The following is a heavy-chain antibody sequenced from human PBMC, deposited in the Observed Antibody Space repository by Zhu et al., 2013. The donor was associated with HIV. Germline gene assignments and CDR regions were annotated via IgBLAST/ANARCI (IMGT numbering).Heavy chain of an antibody. D-gene: IGHD4-17*01. V-gene: IGHV1-46*01. Sequence: QVQLVQSGAEVKKPGASVKVSCKASGYTFTGYYMHWVRQAPGQGLEWMGIIDPSGDSTSYAQKFQGRVTMTRDTSTNTVYMELSSLRFEDTAVYYCASITVTSYFWGQGTLVTVSS. J-gene: IGHJ4*02. CDR2: IDPSGDST. CDR1: GYTFTGYY. CDR3: ASITVTSYF.